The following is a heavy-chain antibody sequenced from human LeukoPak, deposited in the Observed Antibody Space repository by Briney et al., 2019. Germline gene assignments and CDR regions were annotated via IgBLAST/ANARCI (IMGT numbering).Heavy chain of an antibody. D-gene: IGHD3-10*01. Sequence: SETLSLTCTVSGGSISSYYWSWIPQPAGKGLEWIGRIYTSGSTNYNPSLKSRVTMSVDTSKNQFSLKLSSVTAADTAVYYCARGGNGSGRSYYYYYYMDVWGKGTTVTVSS. CDR3: ARGGNGSGRSYYYYYYMDV. CDR1: GGSISSYY. J-gene: IGHJ6*03. V-gene: IGHV4-4*07. CDR2: IYTSGST.